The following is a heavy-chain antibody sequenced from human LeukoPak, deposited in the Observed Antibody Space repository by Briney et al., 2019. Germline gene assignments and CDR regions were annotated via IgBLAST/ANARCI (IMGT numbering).Heavy chain of an antibody. Sequence: PGRSLRLSCAASGFTFSSYGMHWVRQAPGTGLEWVAVIWYDGSNKYYADSVKGRFTISRDNSKNTLYLQMNSLRTEDTAIYYCAAVGEWLSNAFNTWGQGTMVTVSA. CDR1: GFTFSSYG. CDR2: IWYDGSNK. J-gene: IGHJ3*02. CDR3: AAVGEWLSNAFNT. D-gene: IGHD3-3*01. V-gene: IGHV3-33*01.